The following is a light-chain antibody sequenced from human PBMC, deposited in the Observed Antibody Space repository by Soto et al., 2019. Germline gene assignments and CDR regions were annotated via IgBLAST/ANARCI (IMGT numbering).Light chain of an antibody. CDR3: QQYNSYSRT. J-gene: IGKJ1*01. CDR2: KAS. CDR1: QSISVW. V-gene: IGKV1-5*03. Sequence: DIQMTQSPSTLSASVGDRVTITCRASQSISVWLAWYQQKAGKAPNLLIYKASRLESGVPSRFSGSGSETEFTLTISGLQPGDSATYYCQQYNSYSRTFGQGTKVDSK.